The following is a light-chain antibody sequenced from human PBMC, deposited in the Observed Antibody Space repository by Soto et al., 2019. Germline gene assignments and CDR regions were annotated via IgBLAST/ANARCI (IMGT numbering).Light chain of an antibody. CDR2: SNN. Sequence: QSVLTQAPSASGTPGQRVTISCSGSSSNIGTNTVNWYQQLPGTAPKLLIYSNNQRPSGVPDRFSGSKSGTSASLAISGLQSEDGADYYCAAWDDSLNEVFGTGTTVTVL. CDR3: AAWDDSLNEV. J-gene: IGLJ1*01. CDR1: SSNIGTNT. V-gene: IGLV1-44*01.